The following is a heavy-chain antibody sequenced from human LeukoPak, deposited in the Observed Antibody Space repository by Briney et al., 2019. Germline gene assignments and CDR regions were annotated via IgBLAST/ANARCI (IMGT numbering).Heavy chain of an antibody. J-gene: IGHJ6*02. CDR2: ISAYNGNT. D-gene: IGHD3-16*01. V-gene: IGHV1-18*01. CDR3: ARDPRPANDYVWGSPPGYYGMDV. CDR1: GYTFTSYG. Sequence: GASVKVSCKASGYTFTSYGIGWVRQAPGQGLEWMGWISAYNGNTNYAQKLQGRVTMTTDTSTSTAYMELRSLRSDDTAVYYCARDPRPANDYVWGSPPGYYGMDVWGQGTTVTVSS.